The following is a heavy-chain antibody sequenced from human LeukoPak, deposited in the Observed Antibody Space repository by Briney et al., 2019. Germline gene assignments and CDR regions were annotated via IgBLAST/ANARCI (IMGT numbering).Heavy chain of an antibody. V-gene: IGHV3-11*01. CDR3: LVDTAMVTGNWFDP. J-gene: IGHJ5*02. D-gene: IGHD5-18*01. CDR2: ISSSGSTI. CDR1: GFTFSDYY. Sequence: TGGSLRLSCAASGFTFSDYYMSWIRQAPGKGLEWVSYISSSGSTIYYADSVKGRFTISRDNAKNSLYLQMNSLRAEDTAVYYCLVDTAMVTGNWFDPWGQGTLVTVSS.